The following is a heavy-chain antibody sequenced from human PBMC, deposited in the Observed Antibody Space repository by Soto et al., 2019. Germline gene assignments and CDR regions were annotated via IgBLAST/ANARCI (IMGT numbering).Heavy chain of an antibody. CDR1: GGSISSGDYY. V-gene: IGHV4-31*03. J-gene: IGHJ4*02. CDR3: ARVEGY. CDR2: VDYSGSP. Sequence: QVQLQESGPGLVQSSQTLSLTCSVSGGSISSGDYYWSWIRQHPGKGLEWIGYVDYSGSPYYNPSRKSRVTMSVDTSKNQFSLKLSSVTAADTAVYYCARVEGYWGQGTLVTVSS.